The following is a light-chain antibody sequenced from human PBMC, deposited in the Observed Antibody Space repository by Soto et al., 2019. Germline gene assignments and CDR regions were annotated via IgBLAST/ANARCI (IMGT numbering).Light chain of an antibody. J-gene: IGLJ2*01. CDR2: GNS. Sequence: QSVLTQPPSVSGAPGPRVTISCTGSSSNIGAGYDVHWYQQLPGTAPKLLILGNSNRPSGVPDRFSGSKSGTSASLAITGLQAEDEADYYCQSYDSSLRGAVFGGGTKLTV. CDR3: QSYDSSLRGAV. CDR1: SSNIGAGYD. V-gene: IGLV1-40*01.